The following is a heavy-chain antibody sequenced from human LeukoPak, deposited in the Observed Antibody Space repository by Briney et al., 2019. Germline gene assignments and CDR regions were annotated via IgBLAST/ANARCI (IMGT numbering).Heavy chain of an antibody. CDR1: GFTFGDYA. D-gene: IGHD4-17*01. V-gene: IGHV3-49*04. J-gene: IGHJ4*02. CDR2: IRRKAYGGTT. Sequence: GGPLRLSCAASGFTFGDYAVIWVRQPPGKGLEWVGFIRRKAYGGTTEYAASVKGRFTISRDDSKSSAYLQMKRLKTEDTSLYYCIRVYGDYNGHYWGQGTLVTVPS. CDR3: IRVYGDYNGHY.